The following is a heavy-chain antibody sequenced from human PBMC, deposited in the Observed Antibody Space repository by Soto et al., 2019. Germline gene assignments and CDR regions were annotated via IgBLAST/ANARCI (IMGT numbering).Heavy chain of an antibody. CDR2: IYHSGST. D-gene: IGHD1-1*01. Sequence: QVQLQESGPGLVKPSQTLSLTCTVSGGSISSGGSYWSWIRQHPGKGLDWMGYIYHSGSTYYNPSLKSQVTIAEDTSNNQFPLKLSSVTAADTAVYHCARVRGGAERGYWFDPWGQGALVTVSS. CDR3: ARVRGGAERGYWFDP. J-gene: IGHJ5*02. V-gene: IGHV4-31*01. CDR1: GGSISSGGSY.